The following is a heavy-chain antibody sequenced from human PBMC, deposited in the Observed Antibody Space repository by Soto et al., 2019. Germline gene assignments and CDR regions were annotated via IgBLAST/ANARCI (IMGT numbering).Heavy chain of an antibody. V-gene: IGHV4-39*01. CDR3: ASITIFGVVIFPRYYYYGMDV. CDR2: IYYSGST. J-gene: IGHJ6*02. CDR1: GGSIGSSSYY. Sequence: SETLSLTCTVSGGSIGSSSYYWGWTRQPPGKGLEWIGSIYYSGSTYYNPSLKSRVTISVDTSKNQFSLKLSSVTAADTAVYYCASITIFGVVIFPRYYYYGMDVWGQGTTVTVSS. D-gene: IGHD3-3*01.